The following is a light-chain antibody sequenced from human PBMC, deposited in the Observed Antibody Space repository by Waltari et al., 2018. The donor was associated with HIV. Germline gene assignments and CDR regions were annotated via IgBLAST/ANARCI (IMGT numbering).Light chain of an antibody. CDR1: SSNIGNNF. V-gene: IGLV1-51*01. Sequence: QSVLTQPPSVSAAPGQKVSISCSGSSSNIGNNFVSWYQQLPGAAPRLLIYEISFAPSGIPSRFSGTKSVPSATLDSSGLQTGDEATYCCGAWDTRLSIVIFGGGTKLTVL. CDR3: GAWDTRLSIVI. J-gene: IGLJ2*01. CDR2: EIS.